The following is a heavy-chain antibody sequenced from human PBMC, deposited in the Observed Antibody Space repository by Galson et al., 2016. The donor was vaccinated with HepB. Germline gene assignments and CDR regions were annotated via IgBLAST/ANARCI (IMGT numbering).Heavy chain of an antibody. V-gene: IGHV4-39*01. CDR1: GGSISSGSHY. D-gene: IGHD2-2*01. Sequence: ETLSLTCTVSGGSISSGSHYWGWIRQPPGKGLEWIGTMYYGGSTYFNPSLKSPATLSVDTSNKQVSLKLTSVTAADTAVYYCTKEPNRFTSGWYYEHWGQGTLVTVSS. CDR3: TKEPNRFTSGWYYEH. J-gene: IGHJ4*02. CDR2: MYYGGST.